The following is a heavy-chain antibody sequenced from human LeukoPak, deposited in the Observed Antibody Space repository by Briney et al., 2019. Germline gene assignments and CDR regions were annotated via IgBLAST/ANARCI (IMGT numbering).Heavy chain of an antibody. CDR2: INPSGGST. Sequence: ASVKVSCKASGYTFTSYHMHWVRQAPGQGLEWMGIINPSGGSTSYAQKFQGRVTITADESTSTAYMELSSLRSEDTAVYYCARVGGSYYDWGQGTLVTVSS. V-gene: IGHV1-46*01. CDR1: GYTFTSYH. J-gene: IGHJ4*02. CDR3: ARVGGSYYD. D-gene: IGHD1-26*01.